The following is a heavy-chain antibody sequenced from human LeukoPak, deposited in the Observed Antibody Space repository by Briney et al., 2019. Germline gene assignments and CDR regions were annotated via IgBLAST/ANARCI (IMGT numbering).Heavy chain of an antibody. CDR2: INHSGST. Sequence: SETLSLTCAVYGGSFSGYYWSWIRQPPGKGLEWIGEINHSGSTNYNPSLKSRVTISVDTSKNQFSLKLSSVTAADTAVYYCAGLDTAMASGRYYYYYGMDVWGQGTTVTVSS. J-gene: IGHJ6*02. CDR1: GGSFSGYY. D-gene: IGHD5-18*01. CDR3: AGLDTAMASGRYYYYYGMDV. V-gene: IGHV4-34*01.